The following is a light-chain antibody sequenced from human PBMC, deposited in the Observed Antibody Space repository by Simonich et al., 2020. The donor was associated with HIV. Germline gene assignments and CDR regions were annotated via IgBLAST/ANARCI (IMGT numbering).Light chain of an antibody. V-gene: IGKV1-33*01. Sequence: IQLTQSPSFLSASVGDRVTITCQASQDISNSLNWYQQKPGKAPKLLIFDASNLETGVPSRFSGSASGTDFTFTISSLQPEDIATYYCQQYNSYPLTFGGGTKVEIK. J-gene: IGKJ4*01. CDR2: DAS. CDR1: QDISNS. CDR3: QQYNSYPLT.